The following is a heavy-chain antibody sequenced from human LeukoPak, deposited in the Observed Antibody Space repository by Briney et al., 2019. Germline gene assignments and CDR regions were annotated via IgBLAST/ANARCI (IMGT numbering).Heavy chain of an antibody. CDR2: IWYDGSSE. Sequence: GGSLRLSCAASGFTFSSYGMPWVRQAPGKGLEWVAVIWYDGSSEYYADSVKGRFTISRDNSKNTLYLQMNSLRAEDTAVYYCARDQGTGSYWLYFDYWGQGTLVTVSS. J-gene: IGHJ4*02. CDR1: GFTFSSYG. V-gene: IGHV3-33*01. CDR3: ARDQGTGSYWLYFDY. D-gene: IGHD1-26*01.